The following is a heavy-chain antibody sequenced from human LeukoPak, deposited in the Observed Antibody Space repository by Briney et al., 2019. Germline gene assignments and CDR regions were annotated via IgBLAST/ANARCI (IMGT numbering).Heavy chain of an antibody. V-gene: IGHV3-33*01. CDR1: GFTFSSHG. D-gene: IGHD2-15*01. Sequence: GGSLRLSCAASGFTFSSHGMHWVRQAPGKGLEWEAVIWYDGSNKYYADSVKGRFTISRDNSKNTLYLQMNSLRAEDTAVYYCARDYCSGGSCFFDYWGQGTLVTVSS. CDR2: IWYDGSNK. J-gene: IGHJ4*02. CDR3: ARDYCSGGSCFFDY.